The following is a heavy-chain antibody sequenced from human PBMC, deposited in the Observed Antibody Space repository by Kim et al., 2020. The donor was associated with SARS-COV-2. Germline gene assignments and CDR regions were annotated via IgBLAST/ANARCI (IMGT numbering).Heavy chain of an antibody. Sequence: IANYTQKFQGRVTITADKSTSTAYMELSSLRSEDTAVYYCARDSDSSSLLWGQGTLVTVSS. J-gene: IGHJ4*02. D-gene: IGHD6-13*01. CDR2: IA. CDR3: ARDSDSSSLL. V-gene: IGHV1-69*04.